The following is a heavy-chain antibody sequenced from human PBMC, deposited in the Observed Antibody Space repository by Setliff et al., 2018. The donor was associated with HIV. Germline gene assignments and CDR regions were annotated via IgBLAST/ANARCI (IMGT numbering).Heavy chain of an antibody. D-gene: IGHD3-10*01. J-gene: IGHJ5*02. CDR1: GFIFSSYA. CDR3: AKDPRGSMVRGLINYFDP. Sequence: GGSLRLSCAASGFIFSSYAMHWVRQAPGKGLEWVAVMSYDGNNKYYADSVKGRFTISRDNSKNTLYLQMNSLRAQDTAIYYCAKDPRGSMVRGLINYFDPWGQGTLVTAPQ. V-gene: IGHV3-30*07. CDR2: MSYDGNNK.